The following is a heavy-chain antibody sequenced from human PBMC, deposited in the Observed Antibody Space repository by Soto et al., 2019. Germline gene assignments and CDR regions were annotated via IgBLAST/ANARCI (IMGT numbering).Heavy chain of an antibody. CDR3: ARDTATVTTNLEGHYGLDG. CDR2: IIPIFGTA. V-gene: IGHV1-69*13. CDR1: GGTFSSYA. D-gene: IGHD4-17*01. J-gene: IGHJ6*01. Sequence: AVKVSCKSSGGTFSSYAISWVRQAPGQGLEWMGGIIPIFGTANYAQKFQGRVTITADESTSTAYMELSSLRSEDTAVYYGARDTATVTTNLEGHYGLDGWGQGTTVTVFS.